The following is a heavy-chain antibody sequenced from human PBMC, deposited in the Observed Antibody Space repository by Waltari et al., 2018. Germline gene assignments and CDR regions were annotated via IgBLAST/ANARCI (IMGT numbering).Heavy chain of an antibody. V-gene: IGHV3-9*01. Sequence: EVQLVESVGGLVQPCRSLRLSCAASGFTFDDYAIHWVRHAPGKGLEWVSGISWNRGSIGYADSGKGRFTISRDNAKNSLYLQMNSLRAEDTALYYCAKGPNSGWLEDAFDIWGQGTMVTVSS. CDR1: GFTFDDYA. CDR2: ISWNRGSI. CDR3: AKGPNSGWLEDAFDI. J-gene: IGHJ3*02. D-gene: IGHD6-19*01.